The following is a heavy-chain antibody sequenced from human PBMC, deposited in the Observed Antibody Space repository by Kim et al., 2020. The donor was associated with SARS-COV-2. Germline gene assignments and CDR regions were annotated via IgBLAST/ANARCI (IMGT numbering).Heavy chain of an antibody. Sequence: SETLSLTCTVSGYSISSGYYWGWIRQPPGKGLEWIGSIYHSGSTYYNPSLKSRVTISVDTSKNQFSLKLSSVTAADTAVYYCARVGRVVPAGGIDPWGQG. V-gene: IGHV4-38-2*02. CDR3: ARVGRVVPAGGIDP. J-gene: IGHJ5*02. CDR1: GYSISSGYY. D-gene: IGHD2-2*01. CDR2: IYHSGST.